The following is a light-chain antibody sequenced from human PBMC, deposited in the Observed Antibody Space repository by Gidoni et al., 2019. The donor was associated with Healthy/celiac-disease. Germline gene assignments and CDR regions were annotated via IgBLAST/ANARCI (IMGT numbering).Light chain of an antibody. J-gene: IGLJ2*01. CDR2: SNN. V-gene: IGLV1-44*01. CDR1: SSNIGSNT. CDR3: AAWDDSLNGFVV. Sequence: QSVLTQPPSASGTPGQRVTISCSGSSSNIGSNTVNWYHQLPGTPPKLLIYSNNQRPSGVPDRFSGSKSGTSASLAISGLQSEDEADYYCAAWDDSLNGFVVFGGGTKLTVL.